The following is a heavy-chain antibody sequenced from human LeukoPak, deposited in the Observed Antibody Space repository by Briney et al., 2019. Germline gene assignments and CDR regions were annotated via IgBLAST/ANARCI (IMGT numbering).Heavy chain of an antibody. CDR3: ATDRGWRTSGYYLYYFEY. CDR1: GFIFTNYF. J-gene: IGHJ4*02. Sequence: GSLRLSCAASGFIFTNYFMSWVRQAPGKGLEWVASIKHDGSEKYYVDSVRGRFTISRDNTMNSLYLQMSSLRAEDTAVYYCATDRGWRTSGYYLYYFEYWGQGTLVTFSS. D-gene: IGHD3-3*01. CDR2: IKHDGSEK. V-gene: IGHV3-7*01.